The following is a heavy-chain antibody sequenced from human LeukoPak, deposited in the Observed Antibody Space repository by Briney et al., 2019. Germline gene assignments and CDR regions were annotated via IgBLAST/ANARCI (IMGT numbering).Heavy chain of an antibody. CDR1: GFTFSNDA. D-gene: IGHD1-26*01. CDR3: AKRAREARNSDFDY. V-gene: IGHV3-23*01. Sequence: PGGSLRLSCAASGFTFSNDAMTWVRQAPGKGLEWVSTISGSSIRTYYADSVKGRFAISRDNSENTLYLQMNSLKAEDTAVYYCAKRAREARNSDFDYWGQGTLVTVSS. J-gene: IGHJ4*02. CDR2: ISGSSIRT.